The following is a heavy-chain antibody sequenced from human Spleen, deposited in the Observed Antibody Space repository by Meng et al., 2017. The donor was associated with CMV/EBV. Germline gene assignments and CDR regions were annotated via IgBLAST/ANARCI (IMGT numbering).Heavy chain of an antibody. CDR1: FSLSTSGVG. J-gene: IGHJ5*02. CDR3: AQLLRGYYDSSGAGFDP. CDR2: IYWNDDK. D-gene: IGHD3-22*01. V-gene: IGHV2-5*01. Sequence: FSLSTSGVGVGWIRQPPGKALEWLALIYWNDDKRYSPSLKSRLTITKDTSKNQVVLTMTNMDPVDTATYYCAQLLRGYYDSSGAGFDPWGQGTLVTVS.